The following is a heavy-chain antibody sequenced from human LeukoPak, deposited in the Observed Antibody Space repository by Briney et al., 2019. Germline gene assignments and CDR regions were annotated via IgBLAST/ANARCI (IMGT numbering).Heavy chain of an antibody. J-gene: IGHJ4*02. CDR3: ARHSSRLRHFDS. CDR2: IHYTGNT. V-gene: IGHV4-39*01. D-gene: IGHD2-15*01. CDR1: GGSVGSSAFY. Sequence: SETLSLTRTVSGGSVGSSAFYRGWIRQPPGKGLEWIGSIHYTGNTYYNSSLRNRVTISVDSSRNQFSLRLTSVTAADTAVYYCARHSSRLRHFDSWGQGTLVTVSS.